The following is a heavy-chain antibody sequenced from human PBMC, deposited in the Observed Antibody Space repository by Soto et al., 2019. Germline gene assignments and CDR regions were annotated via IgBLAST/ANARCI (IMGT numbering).Heavy chain of an antibody. D-gene: IGHD3-10*01. J-gene: IGHJ3*02. CDR3: ARDKVRVNYYGSGTASHAFDI. Sequence: GASVKVSCKASGGTFSSYAISWVRQAPGQGLEWMGGIIPIFGTANYAQKFQGRVTITADESTSTAYMELSSLRSEDTAVYYCARDKVRVNYYGSGTASHAFDIWGQGTMVTVSS. CDR1: GGTFSSYA. CDR2: IIPIFGTA. V-gene: IGHV1-69*13.